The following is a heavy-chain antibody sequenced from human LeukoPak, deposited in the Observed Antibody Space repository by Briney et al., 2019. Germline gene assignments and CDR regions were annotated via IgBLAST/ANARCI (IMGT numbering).Heavy chain of an antibody. D-gene: IGHD4-17*01. CDR2: ISTSGSSI. Sequence: PGGSLGLSCAASGFTFSTYEINWVRQAPGKGLEWLSHISTSGSSIHYADSVKGRFTISRDNAKNSLYLQMNSLRVEDTAVYYCARDATTELGTVYMDVWGKGTTVTISS. CDR1: GFTFSTYE. V-gene: IGHV3-48*03. CDR3: ARDATTELGTVYMDV. J-gene: IGHJ6*03.